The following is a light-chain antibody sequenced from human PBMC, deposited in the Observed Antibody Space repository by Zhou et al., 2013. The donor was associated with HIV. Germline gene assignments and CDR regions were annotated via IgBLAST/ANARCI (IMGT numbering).Light chain of an antibody. Sequence: EIVLTQSPDTLSLSPGETATLSCRASQSVSSSYLAWYQQKPGQAPRLLIYRASSRATGIPDRFTGSGSGTDFTLTINRLDPEDFAVYYCHQHGKSPRTFGQGTKVESK. J-gene: IGKJ1*01. CDR2: RAS. CDR1: QSVSSSY. CDR3: HQHGKSPRT. V-gene: IGKV3-20*01.